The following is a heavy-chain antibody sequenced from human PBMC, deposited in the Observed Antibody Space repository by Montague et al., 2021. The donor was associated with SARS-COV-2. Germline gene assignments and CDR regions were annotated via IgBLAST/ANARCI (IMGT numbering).Heavy chain of an antibody. V-gene: IGHV3-9*01. Sequence: SRRLSCAASGFPFDDFAMHLFRQAPGKGLEWVSSTSWDGGVKGYSDPVKGRFTISRDNARNSLYLQMNSLRPDDTAFYYCAKGRHGSGTYYSDSWGQGTLVTVSS. CDR1: GFPFDDFA. CDR3: AKGRHGSGTYYSDS. D-gene: IGHD3-10*01. CDR2: TSWDGGVK. J-gene: IGHJ4*02.